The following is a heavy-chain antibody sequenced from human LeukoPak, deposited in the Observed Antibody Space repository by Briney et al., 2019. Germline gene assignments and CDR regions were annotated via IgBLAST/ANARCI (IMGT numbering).Heavy chain of an antibody. J-gene: IGHJ4*02. D-gene: IGHD2-21*02. Sequence: GGSLRLSCAVSGFTFASNYMSWVRQAPGKGLEWVSVIYAGGTTNYSDSVRARFTISRDNSANTLCLQMDNLTAEDTAAYYCVRGHFYDCSGYYDHWGQGTRVTVSS. CDR3: VRGHFYDCSGYYDH. CDR2: IYAGGTT. V-gene: IGHV3-66*01. CDR1: GFTFASNY.